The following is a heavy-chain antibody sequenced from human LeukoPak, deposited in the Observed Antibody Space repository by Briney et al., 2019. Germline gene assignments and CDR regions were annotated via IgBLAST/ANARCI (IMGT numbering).Heavy chain of an antibody. CDR1: GFTFSSYA. V-gene: IGHV3-23*01. J-gene: IGHJ4*02. D-gene: IGHD2-2*01. CDR2: ITGSGGST. CDR3: ATVSYCSSTSCPGIDY. Sequence: AGGSLRLSCAASGFTFSSYAMSWVRQAPGKGLEWVSAITGSGGSTYYADSVKGRFTISRDNSKNTLYLQMNSLRAEETAVYYCATVSYCSSTSCPGIDYWGQGTLVTVSS.